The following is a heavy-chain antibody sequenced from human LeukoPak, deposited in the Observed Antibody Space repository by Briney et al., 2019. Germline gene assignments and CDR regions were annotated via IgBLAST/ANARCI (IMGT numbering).Heavy chain of an antibody. V-gene: IGHV3-23*01. CDR2: ISGSGGST. D-gene: IGHD3-16*01. CDR1: GFTFSSYG. Sequence: PGGSLRLSCAASGFTFSSYGMSWVRQAPGKVLERVSGISGSGGSTYYADSVKGRFSISRDNSKNTLYLQMNSLRAEDTAVYYCAKVTFGGGFYFDYWGQGTLVTVSS. J-gene: IGHJ4*02. CDR3: AKVTFGGGFYFDY.